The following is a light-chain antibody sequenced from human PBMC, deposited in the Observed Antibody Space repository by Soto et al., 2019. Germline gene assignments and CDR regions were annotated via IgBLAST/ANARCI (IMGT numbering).Light chain of an antibody. Sequence: EIVMTQSPATLSVSPGERATLSCRASQSVSSNLAWYQQQTGQAPRLLIYGASTRATGIPARFSGSGSGTEFTLTISSLQSEDFAVYYCQQYNNWPRTFGQGTKVDIK. V-gene: IGKV3-15*01. CDR1: QSVSSN. CDR3: QQYNNWPRT. J-gene: IGKJ1*01. CDR2: GAS.